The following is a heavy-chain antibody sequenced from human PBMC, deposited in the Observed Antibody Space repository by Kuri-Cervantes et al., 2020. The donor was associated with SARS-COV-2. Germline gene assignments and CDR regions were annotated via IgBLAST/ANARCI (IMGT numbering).Heavy chain of an antibody. Sequence: ASLKVSCNASGHTFTSYAMHWVRQAPGQRLEWMGWINAGNGNTKYSQKFQGRVTITRDTSASTAYMELSSLRSEDTAVYYCARDSVVPAAIPLYDTDYWGQGTLVTVSS. CDR3: ARDSVVPAAIPLYDTDY. J-gene: IGHJ4*02. CDR2: INAGNGNT. CDR1: GHTFTSYA. V-gene: IGHV1-3*01. D-gene: IGHD2-2*02.